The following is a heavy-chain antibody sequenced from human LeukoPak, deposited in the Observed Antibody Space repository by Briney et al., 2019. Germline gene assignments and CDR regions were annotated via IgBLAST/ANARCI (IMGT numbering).Heavy chain of an antibody. V-gene: IGHV4-61*02. CDR3: ARDQYYYDSSGYYPIDY. CDR2: IYTSGST. D-gene: IGHD3-22*01. J-gene: IGHJ4*02. CDR1: GGSISSGSYY. Sequence: PSETLSLTCTVSGGSISSGSYYWSWIRQPAGKGLEWIGRIYTSGSTNYNPSLKSRVTISVDTSKNQFSLKLSSVTATDTAVYYCARDQYYYDSSGYYPIDYWGQGTLVIVSS.